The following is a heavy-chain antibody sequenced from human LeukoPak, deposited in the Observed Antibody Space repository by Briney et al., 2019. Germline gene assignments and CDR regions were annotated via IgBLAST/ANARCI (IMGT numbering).Heavy chain of an antibody. J-gene: IGHJ3*02. Sequence: GGSLRLSCAASGFTFSDYAMNWVRQAPGKGLEWVAVISVDGNEKYYADSVKGRFTISRDNSKNTLYLQMNSLRAEDTAVYYCARESGGSQFSFDIWGQGTMVTVSS. CDR3: ARESGGSQFSFDI. V-gene: IGHV3-30*04. CDR1: GFTFSDYA. D-gene: IGHD1-26*01. CDR2: ISVDGNEK.